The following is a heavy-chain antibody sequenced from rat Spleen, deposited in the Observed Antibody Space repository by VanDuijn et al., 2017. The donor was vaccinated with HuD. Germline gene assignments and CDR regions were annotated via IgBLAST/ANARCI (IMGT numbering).Heavy chain of an antibody. J-gene: IGHJ2*01. V-gene: IGHV5-25*01. CDR2: ISPSGGNT. CDR1: GFTFSNYG. CDR3: TRRTWPYFDY. Sequence: EVQLVESGGGLVQPGRSMRLSCAASGFTFSNYGMAWVRQAPKKGLEWVAYISPSGGNTYYRDSVKGRFTVSRDNAKSTLYLRMDSLRSEDTATYYCTRRTWPYFDYWGQGVMVTVSS. D-gene: IGHD2-1*01.